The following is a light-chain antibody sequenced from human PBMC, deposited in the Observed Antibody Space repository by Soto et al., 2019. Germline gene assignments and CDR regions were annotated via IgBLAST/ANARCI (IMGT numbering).Light chain of an antibody. CDR3: QQYNHWPRHT. CDR2: AAF. Sequence: EIVLTQSPATLSVSPGERATLSCRASQSVSANLAWYQQKPGQAPRLLIYAAFTRATGIPARFSASGSGTEFTLTISSLQSEDSAVYYCQQYNHWPRHTVGQGTKLEIK. CDR1: QSVSAN. J-gene: IGKJ2*01. V-gene: IGKV3-15*01.